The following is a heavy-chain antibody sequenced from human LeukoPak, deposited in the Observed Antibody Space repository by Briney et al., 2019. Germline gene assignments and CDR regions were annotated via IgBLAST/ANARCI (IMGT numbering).Heavy chain of an antibody. J-gene: IGHJ3*02. D-gene: IGHD3-16*01. CDR3: ARGGHGGTPLSVFDI. CDR1: GGTFSSYA. Sequence: ASVKVSCKASGGTFSSYAISWVRQAPGQGLEWMGGIIPIFGTANYAQKFQGRVTITADESTSTAYMELSSLRSEDTAVYYCARGGHGGTPLSVFDIGAKGKRVPVS. V-gene: IGHV1-69*13. CDR2: IIPIFGTA.